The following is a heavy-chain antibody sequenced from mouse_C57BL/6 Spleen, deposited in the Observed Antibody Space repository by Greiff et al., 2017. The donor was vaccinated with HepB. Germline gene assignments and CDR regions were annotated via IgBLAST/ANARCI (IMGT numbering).Heavy chain of an antibody. CDR1: GYTFTSYW. D-gene: IGHD1-1*01. CDR2: IHPNSGST. CDR3: ASYYGSSPRFDY. J-gene: IGHJ2*01. V-gene: IGHV1-64*01. Sequence: QVQLQQPGAELVKPGASVKLSCKASGYTFTSYWMHWVKQRPGQGLEWIGMIHPNSGSTNYNKKFKSKATLTVDKSSSTASMQLSSLTSEDSAVYYCASYYGSSPRFDYWGQGTTLTVSS.